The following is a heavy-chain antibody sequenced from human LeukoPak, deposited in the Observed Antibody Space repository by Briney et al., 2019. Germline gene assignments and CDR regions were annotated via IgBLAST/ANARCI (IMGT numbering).Heavy chain of an antibody. CDR1: GFTVSSHA. V-gene: IGHV3-23*01. Sequence: PRGSLRLSCAVSGFTVSSHAMSWVRQASGKGLEWVSLIGGAGDTFYADSVKGRFVLSRDNSRNTVYLQMNSLRAEDTATYYCVKDYCHGGFCPFPFFDSWGQGTLVTVSS. CDR3: VKDYCHGGFCPFPFFDS. J-gene: IGHJ5*01. CDR2: IGGAGDT. D-gene: IGHD2-15*01.